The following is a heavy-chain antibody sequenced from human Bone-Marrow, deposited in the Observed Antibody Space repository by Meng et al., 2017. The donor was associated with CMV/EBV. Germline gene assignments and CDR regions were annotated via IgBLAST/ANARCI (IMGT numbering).Heavy chain of an antibody. CDR2: ISSSGSTI. CDR3: ARVKQSSSLGPTYFMDV. D-gene: IGHD6-6*01. Sequence: GESLKISCAASGFTFSDYYMSWIRQAPGKGLEWVSYISSSGSTIYYADSVKGRFTISRDNAKNSLYLQMNSLRAEDTAVYYCARVKQSSSLGPTYFMDVWGQGTTVTVSS. CDR1: GFTFSDYY. V-gene: IGHV3-11*04. J-gene: IGHJ6*02.